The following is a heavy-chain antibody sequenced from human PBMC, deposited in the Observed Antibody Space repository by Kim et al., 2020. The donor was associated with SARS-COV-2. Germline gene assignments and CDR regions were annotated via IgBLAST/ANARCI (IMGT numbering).Heavy chain of an antibody. CDR2: IYSGGST. CDR3: ARDRDIPGSFDY. CDR1: GFTVSSNY. V-gene: IGHV3-53*01. D-gene: IGHD5-12*01. Sequence: GGSLRLSCAASGFTVSSNYMSWVRQAPGKGLERVSVIYSGGSTYYADSVKGRFTISRDNSKNTLYLQMNSLRAEDTAVYYCARDRDIPGSFDYWGQGTLVTVSS. J-gene: IGHJ4*02.